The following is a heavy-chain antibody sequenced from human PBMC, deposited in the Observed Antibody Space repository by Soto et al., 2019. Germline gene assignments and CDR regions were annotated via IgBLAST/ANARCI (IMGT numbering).Heavy chain of an antibody. V-gene: IGHV4-30-2*01. CDR1: GGSISSGGYS. D-gene: IGHD3-10*01. CDR2: IYHSGST. Sequence: PSETVSLTXAVSGGSISSGGYSWSWIRQPPGKGLEWIGYIYHSGSTYYNPSPKSRVTISVDRSKNQFSLKLSSVTAADTAVYYCARGITMVRGDPYYFDYWGQGTLVTVSS. J-gene: IGHJ4*02. CDR3: ARGITMVRGDPYYFDY.